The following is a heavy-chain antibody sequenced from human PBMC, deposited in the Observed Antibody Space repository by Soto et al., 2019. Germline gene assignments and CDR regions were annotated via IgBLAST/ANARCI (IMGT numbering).Heavy chain of an antibody. Sequence: SQTLSLTCAIPGDSVSSNIATWNWIRKSPSRGLEWLGRTYFRSEWYYDYEVSVKSRITINPERAENQFSLQLNSVTPEDTAVYYCARDSGSSGWFDYWGKGNIVTVSS. CDR2: TYFRSEWYY. CDR3: ARDSGSSGWFDY. J-gene: IGHJ4*02. CDR1: GDSVSSNIAT. V-gene: IGHV6-1*01. D-gene: IGHD6-19*01.